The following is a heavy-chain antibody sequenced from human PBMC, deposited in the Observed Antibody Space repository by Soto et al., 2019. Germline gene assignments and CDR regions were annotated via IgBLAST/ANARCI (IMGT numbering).Heavy chain of an antibody. CDR3: AKDPAGKILTGYYPPFFDY. V-gene: IGHV3-23*01. D-gene: IGHD3-9*01. J-gene: IGHJ4*02. CDR1: GFTFSSYA. CDR2: ISGSGGST. Sequence: GGSLRLSCAASGFTFSSYAMSWVRQAPGKGLEWVSAISGSGGSTYYADSVKGRFTISRDNSKNTLYLQMNSLRAEDTAVYYCAKDPAGKILTGYYPPFFDYWGQGTLVTVSS.